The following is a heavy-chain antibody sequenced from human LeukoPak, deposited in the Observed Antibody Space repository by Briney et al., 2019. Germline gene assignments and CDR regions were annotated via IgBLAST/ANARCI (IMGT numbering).Heavy chain of an antibody. Sequence: AGGSPRLSCAASGFTFSTYGMHWVRQAPGKGLEWVAFIGHDATKIYYADSVQGRFTISRDNSKNTLYLEMNSLSGEDTALYYCAKDHVTWGNRYFDHWGQGTLGTVSS. CDR2: IGHDATKI. J-gene: IGHJ4*02. D-gene: IGHD3-16*01. CDR1: GFTFSTYG. CDR3: AKDHVTWGNRYFDH. V-gene: IGHV3-30*02.